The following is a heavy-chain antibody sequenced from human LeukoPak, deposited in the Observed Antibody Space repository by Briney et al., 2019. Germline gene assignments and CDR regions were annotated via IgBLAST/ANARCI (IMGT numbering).Heavy chain of an antibody. Sequence: PSETLSLTCTVSGSSISTYYWSWIRQPPGKGLEWIGYIYYTGSINYNPSLKSRVTISIDMSKNQFSLTLSSATAADTAVYYCARAAAAGIEIYWGQGTLVTVSS. CDR1: GSSISTYY. CDR3: ARAAAAGIEIY. CDR2: IYYTGSI. D-gene: IGHD6-13*01. J-gene: IGHJ4*02. V-gene: IGHV4-59*01.